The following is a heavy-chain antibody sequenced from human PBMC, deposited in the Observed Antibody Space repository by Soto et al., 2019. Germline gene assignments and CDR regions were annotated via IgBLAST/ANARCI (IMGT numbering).Heavy chain of an antibody. Sequence: GGSLRLSCAASGFTFSSYSMNWVRQAPGKGLEWVSSISSSSSYIYYADSVKGRFTISRDNAKNSLYLQMNSLRAEDTAVYYCARGIAVAGYYFDYWGQGTLVTVSS. CDR1: GFTFSSYS. D-gene: IGHD6-19*01. V-gene: IGHV3-21*01. CDR2: ISSSSSYI. CDR3: ARGIAVAGYYFDY. J-gene: IGHJ4*02.